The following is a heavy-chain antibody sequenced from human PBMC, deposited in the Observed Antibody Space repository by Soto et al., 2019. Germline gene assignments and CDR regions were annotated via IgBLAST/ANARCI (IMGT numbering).Heavy chain of an antibody. D-gene: IGHD2-15*01. CDR3: TTEWYGNLAY. CDR2: IKSKTGGGTT. J-gene: IGHJ4*02. V-gene: IGHV3-15*01. CDR1: GFTFRNAW. Sequence: GGSLRLSCAASGFTFRNAWMSWVRQAPGKGLEWVGHIKSKTGGGTTDYAAPVKGRFTISRDDSKNTLYLQLNSLKTEDTAVYYCTTEWYGNLAYWGQGALVTVSS.